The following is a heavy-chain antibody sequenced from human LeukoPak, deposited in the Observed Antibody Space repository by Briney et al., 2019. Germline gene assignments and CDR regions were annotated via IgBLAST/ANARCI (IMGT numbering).Heavy chain of an antibody. J-gene: IGHJ4*02. CDR2: VYTRGST. D-gene: IGHD3-22*01. Sequence: SQTLSLTCTVSGGSISSVNYYWSWIRQPAGKVRGWIGRVYTRGSTNYNPSLKSRVIISVDTSKNQFSLKLSSVPAADTAVYYCARIVVVIMGLDYWGQGTLVTVSS. V-gene: IGHV4-61*02. CDR1: GGSISSVNYY. CDR3: ARIVVVIMGLDY.